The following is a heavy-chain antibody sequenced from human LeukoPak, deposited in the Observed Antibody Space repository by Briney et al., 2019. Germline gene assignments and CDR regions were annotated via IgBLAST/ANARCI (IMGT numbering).Heavy chain of an antibody. CDR1: GGSFSGYY. V-gene: IGHV4-34*01. Sequence: KPSETLSLTCAVYGGSFSGYYWSWIRQPPGKGLEWIGEINHSGSTNYNPSLKSRVTISVDTSKNQFSLKLSSVTAADTAVYYCARLAPKWSTGGFDPWGQGTLVTVSS. CDR3: ARLAPKWSTGGFDP. J-gene: IGHJ5*02. D-gene: IGHD2-2*01. CDR2: INHSGST.